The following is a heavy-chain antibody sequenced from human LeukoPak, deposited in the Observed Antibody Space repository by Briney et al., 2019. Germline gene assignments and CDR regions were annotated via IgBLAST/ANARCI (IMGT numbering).Heavy chain of an antibody. D-gene: IGHD2-2*01. CDR1: GGSISNYY. CDR3: ARGGGCGSSTGCYPDAFHI. Sequence: PSETLSLTCTVSGGSISNYYWSWARQPPGKGLEWIGYIYYSGSANYNPSLRSRVTMSVDKSKNQFSLKLNSVTPADTAVYYCARGGGCGSSTGCYPDAFHIWGQGTMVTVSS. CDR2: IYYSGSA. V-gene: IGHV4-59*01. J-gene: IGHJ3*02.